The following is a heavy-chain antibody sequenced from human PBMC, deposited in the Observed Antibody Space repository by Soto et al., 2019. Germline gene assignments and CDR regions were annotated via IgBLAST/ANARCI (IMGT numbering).Heavy chain of an antibody. V-gene: IGHV1-69*08. D-gene: IGHD2-15*01. J-gene: IGHJ5*02. CDR1: GATFSRYT. CDR2: LXPILGXA. CDR3: ARDCSGGSSFNP. Sequence: SVKVSCKASGATFSRYTISWVRQAPGQGLDWMGRLXPILGXANYAQQFQGXXTITADKXXTTAHMELRSLRPHDTALYYCARDCSGGSSFNPWGQGTLVTASS.